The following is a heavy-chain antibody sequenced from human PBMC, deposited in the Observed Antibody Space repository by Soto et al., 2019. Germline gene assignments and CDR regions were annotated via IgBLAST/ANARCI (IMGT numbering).Heavy chain of an antibody. CDR1: GGSISRSSYS. CDR2: IDYSGST. CDR3: ARLGYDSATWYLDL. Sequence: SETLSLTCTVSGGSISRSSYSWCWIRQPPGKGLERIGYIDYSGSTNYSPALKSRATISVDTSQNQFSLKLSSLTAADTAVYYCARLGYDSATWYLDLWGRSTLVAVSS. D-gene: IGHD3-22*01. V-gene: IGHV4-61*05. J-gene: IGHJ2*01.